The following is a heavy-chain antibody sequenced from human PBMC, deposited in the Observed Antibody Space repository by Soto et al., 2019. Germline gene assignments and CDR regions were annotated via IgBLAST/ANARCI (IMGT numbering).Heavy chain of an antibody. Sequence: PPETLSLTCAVSVGSISSSNWWSWVRHPPGKGLEWIGGIYHSGSTNYSTSMKTRLTISKDTSKNQVVLTMTNLDPVDTATYYCARTYGSGSYKRDYYYGMDVWGQGTTVTVSS. CDR2: IYHSGST. D-gene: IGHD3-10*01. CDR1: VGSISSSNW. CDR3: ARTYGSGSYKRDYYYGMDV. J-gene: IGHJ6*02. V-gene: IGHV4-4*03.